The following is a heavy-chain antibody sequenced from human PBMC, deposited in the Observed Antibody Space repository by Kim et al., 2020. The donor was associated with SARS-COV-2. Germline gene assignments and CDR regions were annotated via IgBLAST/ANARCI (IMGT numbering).Heavy chain of an antibody. J-gene: IGHJ4*02. Sequence: GGSLRLSCAASGFTFSSYWMHWVRQAPGKGLVWVSRINSDGSSTSYADSVKGRFTISRDNAKNTLYLQMNSLRAEDTAVYYCARVGFTGGWLFLGGGPYYFDYWGQGTLVTVSS. CDR2: INSDGSST. V-gene: IGHV3-74*01. D-gene: IGHD3-22*01. CDR1: GFTFSSYW. CDR3: ARVGFTGGWLFLGGGPYYFDY.